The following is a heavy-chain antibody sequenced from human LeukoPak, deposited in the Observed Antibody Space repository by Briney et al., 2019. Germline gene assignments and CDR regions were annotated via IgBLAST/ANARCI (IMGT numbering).Heavy chain of an antibody. CDR2: MNPNSGNT. Sequence: ASVKVSCKASGGTFSSYAINWVRQASGQGLEWMGWMNPNSGNTGYAQKFQGRVTITRNPSISTAYMELRSLRFEDTAVYYCARGVRGGYFDYWGQGTLVTVSS. J-gene: IGHJ4*02. D-gene: IGHD3-16*01. CDR1: GGTFSSYA. V-gene: IGHV1-8*03. CDR3: ARGVRGGYFDY.